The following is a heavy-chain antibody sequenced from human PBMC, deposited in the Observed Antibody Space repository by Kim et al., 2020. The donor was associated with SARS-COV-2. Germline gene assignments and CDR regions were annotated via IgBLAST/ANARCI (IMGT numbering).Heavy chain of an antibody. J-gene: IGHJ3*02. CDR2: ISSSGSTI. CDR3: ARENPHAFDI. V-gene: IGHV3-48*03. Sequence: GGSLRLSCAASGFTFSSYEMNWVRQAPGKGLEWVSYISSSGSTIYYADSVKGRFTISRDNAKNSLYLQMNSLRAEDTAVYYCARENPHAFDIWGQGTMVTVSS. CDR1: GFTFSSYE.